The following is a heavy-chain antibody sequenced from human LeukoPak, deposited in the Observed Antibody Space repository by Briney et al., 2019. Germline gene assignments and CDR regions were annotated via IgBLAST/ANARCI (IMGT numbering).Heavy chain of an antibody. CDR3: AKGSGYWFDP. V-gene: IGHV3-33*06. CDR1: GFTFSSYG. Sequence: GGSLRLSCAASGFTFSSYGMHWVRQAPGKGLEWVAVIWYDGSNKYYADSAKGRFTISRDNSKNTLYLQMNSLRVEDTAVYYCAKGSGYWFDPWGQGTLVTVSS. CDR2: IWYDGSNK. J-gene: IGHJ5*02. D-gene: IGHD3-3*01.